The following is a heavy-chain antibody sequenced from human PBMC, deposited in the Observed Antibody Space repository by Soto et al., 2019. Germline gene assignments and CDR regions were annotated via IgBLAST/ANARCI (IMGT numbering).Heavy chain of an antibody. V-gene: IGHV1-18*01. CDR2: ISAYNGNT. Sequence: QVQLVQSGAEVKKPGASVKVSCKASGYTFTSYGISWVRQAPGQGLEWMGWISAYNGNTKYAQKLQGRVAMTTDTSTSTAYRELRGLRPDDTAVYYCAREAAVGLFDYWGQGTLVTVSS. CDR3: AREAAVGLFDY. CDR1: GYTFTSYG. D-gene: IGHD1-26*01. J-gene: IGHJ4*02.